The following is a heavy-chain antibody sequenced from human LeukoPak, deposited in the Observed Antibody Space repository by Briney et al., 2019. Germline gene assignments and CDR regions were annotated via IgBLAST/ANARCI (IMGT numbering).Heavy chain of an antibody. CDR3: ARSVVLLWFGESGDGMDV. CDR2: IFQSGTA. CDR1: DSSITNGYY. D-gene: IGHD3-10*01. Sequence: PSETLSLTCSVSDSSITNGYYWGWIRQSPGKGLEWIGSIFQSGTAYYNPSLESRVTISVDTSKNQFSLKLSSVTAADTAVYYCARSVVLLWFGESGDGMDVWGQGTTVTVSS. J-gene: IGHJ6*02. V-gene: IGHV4-38-2*02.